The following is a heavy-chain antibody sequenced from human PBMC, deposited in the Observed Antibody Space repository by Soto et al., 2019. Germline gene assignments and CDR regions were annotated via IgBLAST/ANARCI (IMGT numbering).Heavy chain of an antibody. D-gene: IGHD3-22*01. V-gene: IGHV1-69*01. J-gene: IGHJ6*02. CDR3: ARGEPITMIVAPTSYYYGMDV. Sequence: SVKLSWKDCGGTLSSYSSSWVRQEPGQGLEWMGGIIPIFGTADYAQKFQGRVTITADESTGTAYMELSSLRSGDTAVYYCARGEPITMIVAPTSYYYGMDVWGQGTTVTVSS. CDR2: IIPIFGTA. CDR1: GGTLSSYS.